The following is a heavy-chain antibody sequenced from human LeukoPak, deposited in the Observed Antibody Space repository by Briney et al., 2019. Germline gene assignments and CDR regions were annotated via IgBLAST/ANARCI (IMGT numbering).Heavy chain of an antibody. D-gene: IGHD3-9*01. CDR1: GFTFSNYW. V-gene: IGHV3-74*01. Sequence: GGSLRLSCAASGFTFSNYWMHWVRHAPGKGLVWVSRINSDGRSTNYADSVKGRFTISRDNAKNTLYLQMNSLRAEGTAVYYCARGADSGYSSDNWGQGTLVSVSS. CDR2: INSDGRST. J-gene: IGHJ4*02. CDR3: ARGADSGYSSDN.